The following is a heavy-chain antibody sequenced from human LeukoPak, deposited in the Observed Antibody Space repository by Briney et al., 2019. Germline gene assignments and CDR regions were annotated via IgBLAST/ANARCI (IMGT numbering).Heavy chain of an antibody. CDR3: ARDQSRTFAY. D-gene: IGHD1-14*01. V-gene: IGHV3-48*02. J-gene: IGHJ4*02. CDR2: ISSSSSTI. Sequence: PGGSLRLSCAASGFTFSSYSMNGVRQAPGKGLEWVSYISSSSSTIYYADSVKGRFTISRDNAKNTLYLQMNSLREEDTPVYYCARDQSRTFAYWGQGTLVTVSS. CDR1: GFTFSSYS.